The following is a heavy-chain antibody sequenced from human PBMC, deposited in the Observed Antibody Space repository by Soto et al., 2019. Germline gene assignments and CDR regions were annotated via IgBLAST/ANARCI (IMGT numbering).Heavy chain of an antibody. V-gene: IGHV3-11*01. CDR1: GFTFSDYY. D-gene: IGHD4-17*01. CDR3: ARVEGPDGDYGGELPRSPYFDY. Sequence: QVQLVESGGGLVKPGGSLRLSCAASGFTFSDYYMSWIRQAPGKGLEWVSYISSSGSTIYYADSVKGRFTISRDNAKNSLNLQMNSLRAEDTAVYYCARVEGPDGDYGGELPRSPYFDYWGQGTLVTVSS. CDR2: ISSSGSTI. J-gene: IGHJ4*02.